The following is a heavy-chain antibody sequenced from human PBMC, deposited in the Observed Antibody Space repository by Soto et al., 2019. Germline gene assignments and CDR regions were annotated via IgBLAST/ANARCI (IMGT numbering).Heavy chain of an antibody. CDR3: ASSVIRPHFEGFGEFGNY. D-gene: IGHD3-10*01. CDR2: INPSGGST. J-gene: IGHJ4*02. Sequence: QVQLVQSGAEVKKPGASVKVSCKASGYTFTSYYMHWVLQAPGQGLEWMGIINPSGGSTSYAQKFQGRVTMTRDTSTSTVYMELSSLRSEDTAVYYCASSVIRPHFEGFGEFGNYWGQGTLVTVSS. V-gene: IGHV1-46*03. CDR1: GYTFTSYY.